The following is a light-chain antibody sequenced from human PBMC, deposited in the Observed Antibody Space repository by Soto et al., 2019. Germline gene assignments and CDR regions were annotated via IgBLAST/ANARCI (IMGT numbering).Light chain of an antibody. CDR2: GTS. CDR3: QQYGSMWT. Sequence: EIVLTQSPGTLSLSPGDRATLSCRASESVRSSSLAWYQHKPGQAPRLVISGTSRRATGIPDRFSGSGSGTDFTLTIXRLEPEDFAMYYCQQYGSMWTFGQGTKVDIK. J-gene: IGKJ1*01. CDR1: ESVRSSS. V-gene: IGKV3-20*01.